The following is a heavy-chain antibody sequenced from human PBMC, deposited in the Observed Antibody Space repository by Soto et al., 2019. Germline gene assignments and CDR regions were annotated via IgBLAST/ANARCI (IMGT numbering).Heavy chain of an antibody. CDR1: GGSINNNGYF. Sequence: QVQLQESGPGVVEPSQTLSLTCTVSGGSINNNGYFWSWIRQPPGSGLEWIGHIYNSGSTYSNPSRKSRLTISVDTSKNQFSLKLSCVTAADTAVYYCARGPSGDKVDYWGQGTLGTVSS. D-gene: IGHD1-26*01. V-gene: IGHV4-30-4*01. J-gene: IGHJ4*02. CDR3: ARGPSGDKVDY. CDR2: IYNSGST.